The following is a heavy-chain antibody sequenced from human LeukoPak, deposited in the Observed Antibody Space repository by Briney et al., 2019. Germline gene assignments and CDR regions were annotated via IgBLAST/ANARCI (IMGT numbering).Heavy chain of an antibody. Sequence: PGGSLRLSCAASGFTFSSYAMSWVRQAPGKGLEWVSAISGSGGSTYYADSVKGRFTISRDNSKNTLYLQMNSLRAEDTAVYYCANSSRDGYNFNWFDPWGQGTLVTVSS. CDR1: GFTFSSYA. CDR3: ANSSRDGYNFNWFDP. V-gene: IGHV3-23*01. D-gene: IGHD5-24*01. J-gene: IGHJ5*02. CDR2: ISGSGGST.